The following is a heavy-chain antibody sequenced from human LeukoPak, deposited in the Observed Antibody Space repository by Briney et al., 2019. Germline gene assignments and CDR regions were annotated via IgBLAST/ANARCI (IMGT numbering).Heavy chain of an antibody. D-gene: IGHD2-2*02. CDR3: ARPHCSSTNCYNFYYYGVDV. Sequence: GGSPRLSCAASGFTLSSYWMTWVRQAPGKGLEWVANIKQDGSEKYYVDSVKGRFTISRDNAKNSLYLQMNSLRAEDTAVYYCARPHCSSTNCYNFYYYGVDVWGQGTTVTVSS. CDR2: IKQDGSEK. V-gene: IGHV3-7*01. J-gene: IGHJ6*02. CDR1: GFTLSSYW.